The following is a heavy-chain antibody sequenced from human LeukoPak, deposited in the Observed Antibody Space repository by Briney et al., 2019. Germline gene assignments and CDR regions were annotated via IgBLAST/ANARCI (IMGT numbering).Heavy chain of an antibody. D-gene: IGHD3-10*01. V-gene: IGHV3-9*01. J-gene: IGHJ4*02. CDR2: ISWNSGSI. Sequence: GGSLRLSCAASGFTFDDYAMHWVRQAPGRGLEWVSGISWNSGSIGYADSVKGRFTISRDNAKNSLYLQMNSLRAEDTALYYCAKDSHYGSGSYYDYWGQGTLVTVSS. CDR1: GFTFDDYA. CDR3: AKDSHYGSGSYYDY.